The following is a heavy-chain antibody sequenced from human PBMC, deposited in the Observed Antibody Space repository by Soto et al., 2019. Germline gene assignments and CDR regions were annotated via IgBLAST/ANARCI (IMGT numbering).Heavy chain of an antibody. J-gene: IGHJ6*02. CDR3: AHSCSGGSCYPNYYYGMDV. CDR2: IYWDDDK. D-gene: IGHD2-15*01. Sequence: QITLKESGPTLVKPTQTLTLTCTFSGFSLSTSGVGVGWIRQPPGKALEWLALIYWDDDKRYSPSLKSRLTITKDTXXNXVXXTMTHMDPVDTATYYCAHSCSGGSCYPNYYYGMDVWGQGTTVTVSS. CDR1: GFSLSTSGVG. V-gene: IGHV2-5*02.